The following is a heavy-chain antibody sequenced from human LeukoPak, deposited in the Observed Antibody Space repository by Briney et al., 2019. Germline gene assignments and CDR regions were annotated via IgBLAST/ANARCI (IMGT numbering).Heavy chain of an antibody. CDR2: IYHSGST. D-gene: IGHD4-17*01. V-gene: IGHV4-30-2*01. Sequence: PSETLSLTCTVSGGSISSGGYYWSWIRQPPGKGLEGFGNIYHSGSTYYNPSLKSRVTISVDTSKNQFSLKLSSVTAADTAVYYCASIKRYRYGDYDIGPVDYWGQGTLVTVSS. CDR3: ASIKRYRYGDYDIGPVDY. J-gene: IGHJ4*02. CDR1: GGSISSGGYY.